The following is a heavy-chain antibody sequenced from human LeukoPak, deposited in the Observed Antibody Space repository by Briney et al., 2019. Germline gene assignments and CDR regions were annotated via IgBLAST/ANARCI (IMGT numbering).Heavy chain of an antibody. V-gene: IGHV4-34*01. Sequence: PSETLSLTCAVYGGSFSGYYWTWIRQPPGRGLEWIGEINHSGSTNYNPSLKSRVTISVDTSKSQFSLKLNSVTAADTAMYYCASGRHPDWGQGTLVTVSS. CDR1: GGSFSGYY. CDR2: INHSGST. CDR3: ASGRHPD. J-gene: IGHJ4*02.